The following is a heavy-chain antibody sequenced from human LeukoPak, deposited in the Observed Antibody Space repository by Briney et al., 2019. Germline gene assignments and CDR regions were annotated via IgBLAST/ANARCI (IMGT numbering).Heavy chain of an antibody. J-gene: IGHJ6*03. Sequence: PSETLSLTCTVSDYSITSGYYWGWIRQPPGKGLEWFGSIYHSGSTFYNPSLKSRVTISVDTSKNQFSLKLTSVTAADTAMYYCARRGFYYYYMDVWGKGTTVTVSS. CDR2: IYHSGST. CDR3: ARRGFYYYYMDV. CDR1: DYSITSGYY. V-gene: IGHV4-38-2*02. D-gene: IGHD3-10*01.